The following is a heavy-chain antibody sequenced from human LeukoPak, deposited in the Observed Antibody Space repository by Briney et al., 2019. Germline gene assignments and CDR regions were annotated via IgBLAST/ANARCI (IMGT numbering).Heavy chain of an antibody. Sequence: GRSLRLSCAASGFTFSSYAMHWVRQAPGKGLEWVAVISYDGSNKYCADSVKGRFTISRDNSKNTLYLQMNSLRAEDTAVYYCAREVVVPAALDYWGQGTLVTVSS. CDR3: AREVVVPAALDY. V-gene: IGHV3-30-3*01. D-gene: IGHD2-2*01. J-gene: IGHJ4*02. CDR1: GFTFSSYA. CDR2: ISYDGSNK.